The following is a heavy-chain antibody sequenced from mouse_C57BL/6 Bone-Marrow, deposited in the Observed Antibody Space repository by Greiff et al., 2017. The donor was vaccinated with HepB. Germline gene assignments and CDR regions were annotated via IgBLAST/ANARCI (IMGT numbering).Heavy chain of an antibody. CDR1: GYTFTSYW. J-gene: IGHJ3*01. CDR2: IDPSDSYT. D-gene: IGHD4-1*01. Sequence: QVQLQQPGAELVMPGASVKLSCKASGYTFTSYWMHWVKQRPGQGLEWIGEIDPSDSYTNYNQKFKGKSTLTVDKSSSTAYMQLSSLTSEDSAVYYCARLGAGTMAYWGQGTLVTVSA. CDR3: ARLGAGTMAY. V-gene: IGHV1-69*01.